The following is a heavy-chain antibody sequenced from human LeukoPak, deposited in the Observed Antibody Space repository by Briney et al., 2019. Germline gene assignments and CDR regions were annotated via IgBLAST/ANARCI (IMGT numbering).Heavy chain of an antibody. Sequence: ASVKVSCQALGYTFTDHYFHWLRQAPGQGIEWMGWIHPGRGDTNIAQKFQGRVSLTRDMSISTAYKELSRLTSDDTALYYCARDHNWGPDYWGQGTLVSVSS. D-gene: IGHD7-27*01. J-gene: IGHJ4*02. CDR3: ARDHNWGPDY. CDR1: GYTFTDHY. CDR2: IHPGRGDT. V-gene: IGHV1-2*02.